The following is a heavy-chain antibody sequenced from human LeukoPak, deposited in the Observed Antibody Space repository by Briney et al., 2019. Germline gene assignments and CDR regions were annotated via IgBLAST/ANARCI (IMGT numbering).Heavy chain of an antibody. CDR3: ARIRDVYNDAYDI. J-gene: IGHJ3*02. D-gene: IGHD5-24*01. CDR1: GYTFTNYY. CDR2: INPGGDNT. Sequence: ASVKVSCKASGYTFTNYYIHWVRQAPGQGLEWMGLINPGGDNTDYAQNFQGRVTMTRDTSTSTVYMGLSSLRSEDTAVYYGARIRDVYNDAYDIWGQGTMVSVSS. V-gene: IGHV1-46*01.